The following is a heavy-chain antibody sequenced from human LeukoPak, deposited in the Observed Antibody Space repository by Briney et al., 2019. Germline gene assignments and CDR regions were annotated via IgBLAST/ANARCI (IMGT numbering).Heavy chain of an antibody. D-gene: IGHD3-10*01. CDR2: IFHTGRT. CDR3: AGQIARGLWAFDI. CDR1: GGIISNSDYY. V-gene: IGHV4-39*01. J-gene: IGHJ3*02. Sequence: SETLSLTCTVSGGIISNSDYYWGWIRQSPGKGLEWIGSIFHTGRTSYNPTLKSTVPISIYTSKTQFSLNLTSVTATDTALYYCAGQIARGLWAFDIWGQGTVVTVSS.